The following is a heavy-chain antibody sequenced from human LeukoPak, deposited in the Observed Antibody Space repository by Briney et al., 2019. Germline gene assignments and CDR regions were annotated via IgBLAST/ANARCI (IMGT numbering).Heavy chain of an antibody. V-gene: IGHV4-39*07. CDR2: IYYSGST. D-gene: IGHD6-13*01. J-gene: IGHJ6*02. CDR3: ARGRNGGGAAGKYYGMDV. Sequence: SETLSLTCTVSGGSISSSSYYWGWIRQPPGKGLEGIGSIYYSGSTYYNPSLKSRVTISVDTSKNQFSLKLSSVTAADTAVYYCARGRNGGGAAGKYYGMDVWGQGATVTVSS. CDR1: GGSISSSSYY.